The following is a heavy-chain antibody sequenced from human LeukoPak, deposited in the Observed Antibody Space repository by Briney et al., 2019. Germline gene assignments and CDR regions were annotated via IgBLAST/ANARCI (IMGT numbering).Heavy chain of an antibody. CDR1: GFTFSSYW. J-gene: IGHJ3*02. V-gene: IGHV3-74*01. CDR2: INSDGSST. Sequence: GGSLRLSCAASGFTFSSYWMYWVRQAPGKGLVWVSRINSDGSSTSYADSVKGRFTISRDNAKNTLYLQMNSLRAEDTAVYYCARVPAQHIVVVTHDAFDIWGQGTMVTVSS. D-gene: IGHD2-21*02. CDR3: ARVPAQHIVVVTHDAFDI.